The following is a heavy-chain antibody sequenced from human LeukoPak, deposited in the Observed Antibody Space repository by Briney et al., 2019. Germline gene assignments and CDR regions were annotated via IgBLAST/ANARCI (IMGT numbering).Heavy chain of an antibody. CDR3: ARRRGYYSYLDAFDI. J-gene: IGHJ3*02. CDR2: IYHSGST. V-gene: IGHV4-38-2*02. D-gene: IGHD3-22*01. CDR1: GYSISSGYY. Sequence: SETLSLTCTVSGYSISSGYYWGWIRQPPGKGLEWIGSIYHSGSTYYNPSLKSRVTISVDTSKNQFSLKLSSVTAADTAVYYCARRRGYYSYLDAFDIWGQGTMVTVSS.